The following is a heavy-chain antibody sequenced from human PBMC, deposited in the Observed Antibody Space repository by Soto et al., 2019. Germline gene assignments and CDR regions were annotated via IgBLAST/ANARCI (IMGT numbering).Heavy chain of an antibody. V-gene: IGHV3-73*01. CDR3: TRNCISTSCGVYYYYGMDV. Sequence: EVQLVESGGGLVQPGGSLKLSCAASGFTFSGSAMHWVRQASGKGLEWVGRIRSKANSYATAYAASVKGRFTISRDESKNTAYLQMNSLKTEDTAVYYCTRNCISTSCGVYYYYGMDVWGQGTTVTVSS. CDR1: GFTFSGSA. D-gene: IGHD2-2*01. CDR2: IRSKANSYAT. J-gene: IGHJ6*02.